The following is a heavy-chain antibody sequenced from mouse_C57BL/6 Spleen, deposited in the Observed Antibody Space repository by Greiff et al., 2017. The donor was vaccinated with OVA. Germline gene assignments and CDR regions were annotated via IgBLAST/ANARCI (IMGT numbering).Heavy chain of an antibody. Sequence: EVKVVESGEGLVKPGGSLKLSCAASGFTFSSYAMSWVRQTPEKRLEWVAYISSGGDYIYYADTVKGRFTISRDNARNTLYLQMSSLKSEDTAMYYCTRANYYGSSYLFAYWGQGTLVTVSA. V-gene: IGHV5-9-1*02. J-gene: IGHJ3*01. CDR1: GFTFSSYA. D-gene: IGHD1-1*01. CDR3: TRANYYGSSYLFAY. CDR2: ISSGGDYI.